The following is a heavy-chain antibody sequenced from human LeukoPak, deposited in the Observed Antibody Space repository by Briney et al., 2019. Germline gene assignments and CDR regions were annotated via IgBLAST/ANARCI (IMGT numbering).Heavy chain of an antibody. V-gene: IGHV3-48*03. CDR1: GFTFSTYE. CDR2: ISSSGGTI. Sequence: GGSLRLSCAASGFTFSTYEMNWVRQAPGKGPEWVSYISSSGGTIYYTDSVKGRFTISKDNAKNSLHLQMNSLRAEDTAVYYCAREKSDYFDSSGYALDFDYWGQGTLVTVSS. J-gene: IGHJ4*02. CDR3: AREKSDYFDSSGYALDFDY. D-gene: IGHD3-22*01.